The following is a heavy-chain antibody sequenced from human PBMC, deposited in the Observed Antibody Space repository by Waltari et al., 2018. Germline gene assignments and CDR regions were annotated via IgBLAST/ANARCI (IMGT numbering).Heavy chain of an antibody. V-gene: IGHV5-10-1*03. Sequence: EVQLVQSGAEVKTPGESLRISCQGSGYSFTSYCISWLRQMPRQGLEWLGRIDPSDSYTNYRPSFQGHVTISADKSISTAYLQWSSLKASDTAMYYCARSVGATVYYYYGMDVWGQGTTVTVSS. CDR2: IDPSDSYT. J-gene: IGHJ6*02. CDR3: ARSVGATVYYYYGMDV. CDR1: GYSFTSYC. D-gene: IGHD1-26*01.